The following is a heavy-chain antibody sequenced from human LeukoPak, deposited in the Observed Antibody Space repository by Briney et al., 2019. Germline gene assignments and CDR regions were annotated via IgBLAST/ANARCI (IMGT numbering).Heavy chain of an antibody. CDR3: AKDPGPTEDWEPDY. CDR1: DFSFNRYL. V-gene: IGHV3-30*18. J-gene: IGHJ4*02. D-gene: IGHD1-14*01. CDR2: ISDDGTNK. Sequence: GGSLRLSCVVSDFSFNRYLMHWVRQAPGKGLEWVTSISDDGTNKYYSDSVKGRFTISRDNSKDTLYLQMNSLRAEDTAVYYCAKDPGPTEDWEPDYWGQGTLVTVSS.